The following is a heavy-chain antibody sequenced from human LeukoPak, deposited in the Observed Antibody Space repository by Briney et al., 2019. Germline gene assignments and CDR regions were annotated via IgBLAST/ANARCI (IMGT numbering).Heavy chain of an antibody. CDR1: GFTFSSYA. CDR2: ISGSGGST. J-gene: IGHJ3*02. D-gene: IGHD3-10*01. V-gene: IGHV3-23*01. Sequence: PGGSLRLSCAASGFTFSSYAMSWGRQAPGKGLEWVSAISGSGGSTYYADSVKGRFTISRDNSKNTLYLQMNSLRAEDTAVYYCAKDSRHPLWFGESLGAFDIWGQGTMVTVSS. CDR3: AKDSRHPLWFGESLGAFDI.